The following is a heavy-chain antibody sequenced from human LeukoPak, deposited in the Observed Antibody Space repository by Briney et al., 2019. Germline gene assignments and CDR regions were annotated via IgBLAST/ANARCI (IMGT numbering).Heavy chain of an antibody. D-gene: IGHD6-19*01. CDR3: ARERAVAGTRGFDY. Sequence: PSETLSLTCTVSGGSVTSGSYYWSWIRQPPGKGLEWIGCIFYTGSTNYNPSLKSRVTISVDTSKNQFSLKLSSVTAADTAVYYCARERAVAGTRGFDYWGQGTLVTVSS. J-gene: IGHJ4*02. CDR2: IFYTGST. V-gene: IGHV4-61*01. CDR1: GGSVTSGSYY.